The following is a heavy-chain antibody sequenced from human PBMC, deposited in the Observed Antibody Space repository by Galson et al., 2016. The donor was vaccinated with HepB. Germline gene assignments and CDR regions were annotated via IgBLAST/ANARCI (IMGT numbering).Heavy chain of an antibody. CDR3: VKDISVWFVPPAMDY. D-gene: IGHD2-2*01. Sequence: SLRLSCAASGFAFSSHWMTWVRQAPGKGLEWVANINQDGTETYYVDSLKGRFTISRDNAKRSLSLQMSSLRAEDTALYYCVKDISVWFVPPAMDYWGQGTLVTVAS. CDR2: INQDGTET. CDR1: GFAFSSHW. V-gene: IGHV3-7*03. J-gene: IGHJ4*02.